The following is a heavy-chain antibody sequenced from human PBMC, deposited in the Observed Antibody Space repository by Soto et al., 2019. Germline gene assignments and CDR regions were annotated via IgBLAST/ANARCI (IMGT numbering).Heavy chain of an antibody. CDR3: ARRVTDYTWGEGLYYFAY. CDR2: IYYSGST. J-gene: IGHJ4*02. Sequence: QVQLQESGPGLVKPSETLSLTCTVSGGSISSYYWSWIRQPPGKGLEWIGYIYYSGSTNYNPSLKSRVTISVDTSKNQFSLKLSSVTAADTAVYYCARRVTDYTWGEGLYYFAYWGQGTLVTVSS. V-gene: IGHV4-59*08. D-gene: IGHD4-4*01. CDR1: GGSISSYY.